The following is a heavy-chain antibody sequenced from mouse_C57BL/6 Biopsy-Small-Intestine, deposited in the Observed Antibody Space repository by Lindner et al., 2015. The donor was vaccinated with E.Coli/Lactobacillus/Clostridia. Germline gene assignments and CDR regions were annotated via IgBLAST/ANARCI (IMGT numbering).Heavy chain of an antibody. D-gene: IGHD6-2*01. J-gene: IGHJ3*01. V-gene: IGHV1S53*02. CDR1: GFNIKDDY. Sequence: VQLQESGAELVRPGASVKLSCTASGFNIKDDYMHWVKQRPEQGLEWIGYISPGNGDIKYNEKFKGKATLTADKSSSTAYMQLNSLTSEDSAVYFCKRSLSWFAYWGQGTLVTVSA. CDR2: ISPGNGDI. CDR3: KRSLSWFAY.